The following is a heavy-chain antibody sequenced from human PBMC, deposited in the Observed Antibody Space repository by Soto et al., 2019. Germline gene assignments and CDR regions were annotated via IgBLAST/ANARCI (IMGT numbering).Heavy chain of an antibody. D-gene: IGHD2-2*01. CDR1: GYTFTGYY. Sequence: GASVKVSCKASGYTFTGYYMHWVRQAPGQGLEWMGWIKPNSGGTNYAQKFQGWVTMTRDTSISTAYMELSRLRSDDTAVYYCASSSTSTGQLDYWGQGTLVTVSS. J-gene: IGHJ4*02. CDR2: IKPNSGGT. V-gene: IGHV1-2*04. CDR3: ASSSTSTGQLDY.